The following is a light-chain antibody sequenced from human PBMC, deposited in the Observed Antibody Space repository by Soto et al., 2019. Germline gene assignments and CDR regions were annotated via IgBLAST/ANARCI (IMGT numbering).Light chain of an antibody. CDR1: QSISYY. V-gene: IGKV1-39*01. CDR3: QQYNSYSQFT. Sequence: DIQMTQSPSSLSASVGDTVTLTCRASQSISYYLNWYQQKPGKVPKLLIYAASGLQSGVPSRFRGSGSGTDFTLTINSLQPEDFATYYCQQYNSYSQFTVGPGTKVDIK. J-gene: IGKJ3*01. CDR2: AAS.